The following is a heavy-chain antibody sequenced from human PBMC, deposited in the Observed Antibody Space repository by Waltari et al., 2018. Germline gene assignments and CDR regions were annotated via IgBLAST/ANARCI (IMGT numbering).Heavy chain of an antibody. J-gene: IGHJ4*02. CDR2: ISYDVKKQ. V-gene: IGHV3-30*18. Sequence: QVQLVESGGGVVQPGRSLRLSCSASGFTFRSSGMHWVRQAPGKGLSWVAGISYDVKKQNYIDSVRGRFTISRDNSKNTLYLQMNSLTIEDTSIYYCTKGNDYSDSWGQGTLVSVSS. CDR3: TKGNDYSDS. CDR1: GFTFRSSG.